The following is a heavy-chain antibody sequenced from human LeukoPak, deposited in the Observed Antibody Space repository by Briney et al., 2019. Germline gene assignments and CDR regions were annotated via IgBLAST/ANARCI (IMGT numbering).Heavy chain of an antibody. V-gene: IGHV3-23*01. J-gene: IGHJ6*02. CDR1: GFTFSSYA. D-gene: IGHD1-26*01. CDR3: AKEREGPYYYGMDV. Sequence: GGSLRLSCAASGFTFSSYAMSWVRQAPGKGLEWVSAISGSGGSTYYADSVRGRFTISRDNSKNTLYLQMNSLRAEDTAVYYCAKEREGPYYYGMDVWGQGTTVTVSS. CDR2: ISGSGGST.